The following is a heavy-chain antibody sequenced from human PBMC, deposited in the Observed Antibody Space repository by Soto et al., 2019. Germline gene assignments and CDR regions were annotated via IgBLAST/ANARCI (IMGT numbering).Heavy chain of an antibody. Sequence: ASVKVSCKASGYTFTRYGISWVRQAPGQGLEWMGWISGYNGDTNYAQKFQDRVSMAIDTSTGTAYMELRSLTSDDTAIYYCAKNGQPPYYYYGLDVWGQGTKVTVSS. CDR1: GYTFTRYG. V-gene: IGHV1-18*01. J-gene: IGHJ6*02. D-gene: IGHD2-8*01. CDR2: ISGYNGDT. CDR3: AKNGQPPYYYYGLDV.